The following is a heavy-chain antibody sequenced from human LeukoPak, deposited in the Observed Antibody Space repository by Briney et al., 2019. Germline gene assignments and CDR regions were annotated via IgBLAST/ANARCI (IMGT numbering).Heavy chain of an antibody. CDR2: ISVSGDNT. V-gene: IGHV3-23*01. J-gene: IGHJ4*02. CDR1: GFSVSTYA. Sequence: GVSLRLSCAASGFSVSTYAMSWVRQAPGKGLEWVSAISVSGDNTYYADSVKGRFTLFRGNSKNTLYLQMNRLRVEDTAVYYCAKEGGGADDYWGQGTLVTVSS. D-gene: IGHD3-16*01. CDR3: AKEGGGADDY.